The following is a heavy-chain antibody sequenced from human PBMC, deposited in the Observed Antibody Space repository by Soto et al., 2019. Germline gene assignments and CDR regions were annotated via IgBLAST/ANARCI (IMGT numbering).Heavy chain of an antibody. D-gene: IGHD3-22*01. J-gene: IGHJ4*02. CDR1: GYSFTSYW. CDR2: IYPGDSDT. CDR3: ARRQDSSGYPTYFDY. Sequence: GESLKISCKGSGYSFTSYWSGWVRQMPGKGLEWMGIIYPGDSDTRYSPSFQGQVTISADKSISTAYLQWSSLKASDTAMYYCARRQDSSGYPTYFDYWGQGTLVTVSS. V-gene: IGHV5-51*01.